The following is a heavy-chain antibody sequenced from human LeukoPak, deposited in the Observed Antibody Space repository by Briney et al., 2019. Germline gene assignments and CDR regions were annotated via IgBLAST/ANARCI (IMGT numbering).Heavy chain of an antibody. CDR2: IRYDGSNK. D-gene: IGHD5-18*01. V-gene: IGHV3-30*02. Sequence: SGGSLRLSCAASGFTFSTYGMHWVRQAPGKGLEWVAFIRYDGSNKYYAESVKGRFTVSRDNSKNTLYLQMNSLRAEDTAVYYCARSGYSYGADAFDIWGQGTMVTVSS. CDR3: ARSGYSYGADAFDI. CDR1: GFTFSTYG. J-gene: IGHJ3*02.